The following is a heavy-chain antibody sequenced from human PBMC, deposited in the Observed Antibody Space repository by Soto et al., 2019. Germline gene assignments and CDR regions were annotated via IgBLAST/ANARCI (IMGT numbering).Heavy chain of an antibody. D-gene: IGHD3-10*01. V-gene: IGHV1-69*02. J-gene: IGHJ4*02. CDR3: ASIYGSGYRAFDY. CDR2: INPILSMS. Sequence: QVQLVQSGAEVKKPGSSVRVSCKASGDTFTFYPINWVRQAPGLGPEWMGRINPILSMSNYAQRFQGRVTMTADKSTSTAYMELSSLRSEDTAMYYCASIYGSGYRAFDYWGQGALVTVSS. CDR1: GDTFTFYP.